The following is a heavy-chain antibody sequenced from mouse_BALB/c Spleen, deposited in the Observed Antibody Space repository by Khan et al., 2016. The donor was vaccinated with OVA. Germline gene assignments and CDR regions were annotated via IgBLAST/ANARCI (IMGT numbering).Heavy chain of an antibody. CDR3: AKLGDGGYFDV. J-gene: IGHJ1*01. CDR1: GFTFSDFV. CDR2: ISSVSSSI. Sequence: EVELVESGGGLVQPGGSRKLSCAASGFTFSDFVMHWVRQAPEKGLEWVAYISSVSSSIYYADTVKGRFTISRDNPKNTLFLQMTSLRSEDTAMYYCAKLGDGGYFDVWGAGTTVTVSS. V-gene: IGHV5-17*02. D-gene: IGHD2-3*01.